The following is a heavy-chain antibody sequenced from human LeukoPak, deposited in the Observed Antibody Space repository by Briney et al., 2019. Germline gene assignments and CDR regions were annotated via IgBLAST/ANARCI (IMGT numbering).Heavy chain of an antibody. V-gene: IGHV3-23*01. Sequence: GGSLRLSCAASGFTFSSYAMSWVRQAPGKGLEWVSAISGSGGSTYYADSVKGRFTISRDNSKNTLYLQMNSLRAEDTAVYYCATRELYCGGDCYSDHIFDYWGQGTLVTVSS. CDR3: ATRELYCGGDCYSDHIFDY. J-gene: IGHJ4*02. CDR2: ISGSGGST. D-gene: IGHD2-21*02. CDR1: GFTFSSYA.